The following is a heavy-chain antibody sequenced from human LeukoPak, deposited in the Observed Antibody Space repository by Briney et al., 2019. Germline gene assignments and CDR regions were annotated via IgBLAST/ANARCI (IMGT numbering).Heavy chain of an antibody. J-gene: IGHJ4*02. Sequence: PSETLSLTCTVSGGSISSGSYYWSWIRQPAGKGLEWIGRIYTSGSTNYNPSLKSRVTISVDTSKNQFSLKLSSVTAADTAEYYCARELGENYDFWSGYYTLDYWGQGTLVTVSS. V-gene: IGHV4-61*02. CDR2: IYTSGST. CDR1: GGSISSGSYY. D-gene: IGHD3-3*01. CDR3: ARELGENYDFWSGYYTLDY.